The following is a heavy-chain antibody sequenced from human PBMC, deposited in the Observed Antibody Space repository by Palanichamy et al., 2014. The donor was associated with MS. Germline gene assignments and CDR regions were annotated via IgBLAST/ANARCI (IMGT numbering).Heavy chain of an antibody. CDR1: LHLYQLW. CDR3: ARFGDFWSGNYGMDV. V-gene: IGHV1-18*01. CDR2: ISAYNGNT. D-gene: IGHD3-3*01. J-gene: IGHJ6*02. Sequence: GKKPGAVSEGLLQGFWLHLYQLWYQLGATGPGQELEWMGWISAYNGNTNYAQKLQGRVTMTTDTSTSTAYMELRSLRSDDTAVYYCARFGDFWSGNYGMDVWGQGTTVTVSS.